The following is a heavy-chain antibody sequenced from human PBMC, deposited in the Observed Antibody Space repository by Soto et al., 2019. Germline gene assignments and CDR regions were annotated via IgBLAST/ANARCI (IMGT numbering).Heavy chain of an antibody. D-gene: IGHD3-10*01. J-gene: IGHJ4*02. Sequence: ESGGGLVQPGGSLRLSCAASGFTFSDYGMNWIRQAPGKGLEWLSYISSSGRTIYYAESIRGRFSISRDNAKNLVYLQMDSLRDEDTAVYFCADDEDGDSDFDSWGQGTLVTVSS. CDR3: ADDEDGDSDFDS. CDR1: GFTFSDYG. V-gene: IGHV3-48*02. CDR2: ISSSGRTI.